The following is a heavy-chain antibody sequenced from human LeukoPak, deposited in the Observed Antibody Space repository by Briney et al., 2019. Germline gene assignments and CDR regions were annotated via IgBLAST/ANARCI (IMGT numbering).Heavy chain of an antibody. Sequence: SETLSLTRTVSGGSISSGGYYWSWIRQPPGKGLEWIGYIYHSGSTYYNPSLKSRVTISVDRSKNQFSLKLSSVTAADTAVYYCAREVGGDFDYWGQGTLVTVSS. D-gene: IGHD4-17*01. CDR1: GGSISSGGYY. V-gene: IGHV4-30-2*01. CDR2: IYHSGST. J-gene: IGHJ4*02. CDR3: AREVGGDFDY.